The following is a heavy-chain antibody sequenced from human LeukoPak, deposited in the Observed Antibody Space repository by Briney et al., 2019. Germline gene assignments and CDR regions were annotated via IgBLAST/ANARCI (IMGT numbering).Heavy chain of an antibody. CDR1: GFTFSSYW. Sequence: GGSLRLSCAASGFTFSSYWMSWVRQAPGKGLEWVANIKQDGSEKYYVDSVKGRFTISRDNAKNSLYLQMNSLRAEDTAVYYCARGVMVCAGGGEFFDYWGQGTLVTVSS. CDR2: IKQDGSEK. D-gene: IGHD2-8*01. J-gene: IGHJ4*02. V-gene: IGHV3-7*01. CDR3: ARGVMVCAGGGEFFDY.